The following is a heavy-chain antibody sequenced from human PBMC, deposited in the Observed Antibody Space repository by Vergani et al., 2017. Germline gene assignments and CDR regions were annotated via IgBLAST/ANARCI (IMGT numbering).Heavy chain of an antibody. D-gene: IGHD2-2*01. CDR2: IYYSGST. J-gene: IGHJ5*02. CDR3: AKDLKDCSSTSCYPYNWFDP. V-gene: IGHV4-39*07. CDR1: GASIRSSNYY. Sequence: QLQLQESGPGLVKPSATLSLTCSVSGASIRSSNYYWGWIRQPPGKGLEWIASIYYSGSTYYNPSLKSRVTISVDTSKNTLYLQMNSLRAEDTAVYYCAKDLKDCSSTSCYPYNWFDPWGQGTLVTVSS.